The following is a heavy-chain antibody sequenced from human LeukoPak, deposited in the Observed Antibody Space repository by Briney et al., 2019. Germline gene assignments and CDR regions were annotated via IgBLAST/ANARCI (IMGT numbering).Heavy chain of an antibody. Sequence: GGSLRLSCAASGFTFSSYAMSWVRQAPGKGLEWVSAISGSGGSTYYADSVKDRFTIPRDNSKNTLYLQMNSLRAEDTAVYYCAKSGPVHRYYYYGMDVWGQGTTVTVSS. CDR3: AKSGPVHRYYYYGMDV. CDR1: GFTFSSYA. V-gene: IGHV3-23*01. D-gene: IGHD2-21*01. CDR2: ISGSGGST. J-gene: IGHJ6*02.